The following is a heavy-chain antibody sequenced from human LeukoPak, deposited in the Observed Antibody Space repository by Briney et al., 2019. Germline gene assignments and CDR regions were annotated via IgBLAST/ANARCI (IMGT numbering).Heavy chain of an antibody. J-gene: IGHJ6*03. V-gene: IGHV1-69*06. CDR1: GGTFRSYA. Sequence: SVKVSCKASGGTFRSYAISWVRQAPGQGLEWMGGIIPIFGTANYAQKFQGRVTITADKSTSTAYMELSSLRSEDTAVYYCARGDILTGYYYYYYYYMDVWGKGTTVTVSS. D-gene: IGHD3-9*01. CDR3: ARGDILTGYYYYYYYYMDV. CDR2: IIPIFGTA.